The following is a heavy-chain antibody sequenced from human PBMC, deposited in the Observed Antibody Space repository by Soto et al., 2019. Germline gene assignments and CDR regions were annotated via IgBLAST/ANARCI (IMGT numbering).Heavy chain of an antibody. CDR3: AKTGFWSRYRVADY. CDR1: GGSISSSSSY. J-gene: IGHJ4*02. V-gene: IGHV4-39*01. Sequence: SETLSLTCTVSGGSISSSSSYWGWIRQPPGKGLEWIGSINYSGSTYYNPSLKSRITISVDTSKNQFSLKLSSVTAADTAVYFCAKTGFWSRYRVADYWGQGTLVTVSS. D-gene: IGHD3-3*01. CDR2: INYSGST.